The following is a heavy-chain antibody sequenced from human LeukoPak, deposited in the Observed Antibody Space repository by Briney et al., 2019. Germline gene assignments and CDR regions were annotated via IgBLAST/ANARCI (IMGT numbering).Heavy chain of an antibody. J-gene: IGHJ4*02. CDR3: ARNYEQVDY. D-gene: IGHD1-7*01. V-gene: IGHV4-39*07. Sequence: SETLSLTCTVSGGSISSSSYYWGWIRQPPGKGLEWIGSIYYSGSTYYNPSLKSRVTISVDKSKNQFSLKLSSVTAADTAVYYCARNYEQVDYWGQGTLVTVSS. CDR1: GGSISSSSYY. CDR2: IYYSGST.